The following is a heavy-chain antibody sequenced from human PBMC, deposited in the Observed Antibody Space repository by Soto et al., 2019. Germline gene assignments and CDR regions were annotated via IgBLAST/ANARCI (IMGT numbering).Heavy chain of an antibody. CDR2: IIPIFGTA. CDR3: ARGTYYDFWSGYYPFYYVDY. D-gene: IGHD3-3*01. CDR1: GGTFSSYA. V-gene: IGHV1-69*12. J-gene: IGHJ4*02. Sequence: QVQLVQSGAEVKKPGSSVKVSCKASGGTFSSYAISWVRQAPGQGLEWMGGIIPIFGTANYAQKFQGRVTITADESTSTAYMELSSLRSEDTAVYYCARGTYYDFWSGYYPFYYVDYWGQGTLVTVSS.